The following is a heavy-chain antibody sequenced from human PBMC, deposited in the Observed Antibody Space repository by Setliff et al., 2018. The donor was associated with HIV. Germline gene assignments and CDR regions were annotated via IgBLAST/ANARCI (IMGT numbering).Heavy chain of an antibody. J-gene: IGHJ3*02. CDR1: RFTFSTYG. CDR2: ISSRSSNI. V-gene: IGHV3-48*01. Sequence: GGSLRLSCAASRFTFSTYGMNWVRQAAGKGLEWVSYISSRSSNIFYAESVKGRFTISRDNAKNSLYLQMNSLRVEDTAVYYCARARLNYGVELLDAFDIWGQGTMVTVSS. D-gene: IGHD4-17*01. CDR3: ARARLNYGVELLDAFDI.